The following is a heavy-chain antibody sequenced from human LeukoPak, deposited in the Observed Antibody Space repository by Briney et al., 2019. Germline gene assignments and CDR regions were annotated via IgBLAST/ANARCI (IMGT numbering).Heavy chain of an antibody. Sequence: PGGSLRLSCVAPGFTFSNYAVSWVRQAPGKGLEWVSSIFHSGGDTYYTDSVKGRFTISRDNPKNTLYLQMNSLRAEDTAVYFCAKRGVVIRVILVGFHKEAYYFDSWGQGALVTVSS. D-gene: IGHD3-22*01. V-gene: IGHV3-23*01. CDR1: GFTFSNYA. CDR3: AKRGVVIRVILVGFHKEAYYFDS. J-gene: IGHJ4*02. CDR2: IFHSGGDT.